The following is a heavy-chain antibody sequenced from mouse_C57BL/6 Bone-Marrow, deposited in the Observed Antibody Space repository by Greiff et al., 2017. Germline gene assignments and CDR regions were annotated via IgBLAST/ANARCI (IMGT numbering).Heavy chain of an antibody. CDR3: ARRATTVVAHWYFDV. D-gene: IGHD1-1*01. CDR1: DSEVFPIAY. CDR2: ILPSIGRT. V-gene: IGHV15-2*01. Sequence: QVQLQQSGSELRSPGSSVTLSCKDFDSEVFPIAYMSWVRQKPGNGFEWIGGILPSIGRTIYGEKFEDKATLDADTLSNTAYLELNSLTSEDSAIYYCARRATTVVAHWYFDVWGTGTTVTVSS. J-gene: IGHJ1*03.